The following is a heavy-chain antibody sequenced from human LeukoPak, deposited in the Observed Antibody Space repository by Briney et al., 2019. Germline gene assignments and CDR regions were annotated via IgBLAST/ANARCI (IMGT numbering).Heavy chain of an antibody. D-gene: IGHD1-26*01. CDR3: AREIVGATRLVNWFDP. CDR2: IYTSGST. CDR1: GGSISSGSYY. Sequence: SETLSLTCTVSGGSISSGSYYWSWIRQPAGKGLEWIGRIYTSGSTNYNPSLKSRVTMSVDTSKNQFSLKLSSVTAADTAVYYCAREIVGATRLVNWFDPWGQGTLVTVSS. J-gene: IGHJ5*02. V-gene: IGHV4-61*02.